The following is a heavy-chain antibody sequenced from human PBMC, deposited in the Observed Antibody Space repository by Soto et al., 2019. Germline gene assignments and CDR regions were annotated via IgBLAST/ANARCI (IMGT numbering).Heavy chain of an antibody. CDR2: IKQDGSGK. D-gene: IGHD4-17*01. CDR3: AGVRYGHYYYYYMDV. CDR1: GFTFSSYW. Sequence: GGSLRLSCAASGFTFSSYWMSWVRQAPGKGLEWVANIKQDGSGKYYVDSVKGRFTISRDNAKNSLYLQMNSLRAEDTAVYYCAGVRYGHYYYYYMDVWGKGTTVTVSS. V-gene: IGHV3-7*01. J-gene: IGHJ6*03.